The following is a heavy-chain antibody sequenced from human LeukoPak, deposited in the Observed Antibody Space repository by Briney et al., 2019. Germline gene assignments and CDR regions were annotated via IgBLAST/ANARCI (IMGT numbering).Heavy chain of an antibody. D-gene: IGHD1-26*01. CDR3: ARRWDRIRSDEYFDY. CDR1: GFSISSGHF. J-gene: IGHJ4*02. V-gene: IGHV4-38-2*01. CDR2: IGNMHRGGHGDA. Sequence: WESLSLTCSVSGFSISSGHFWAWIRQTPGKGLEWIGSIGNMHRGGHGDAYYKPSLKSRVSLSVDTSRNQFSLRLTSVTAADSAIYYCARRWDRIRSDEYFDYWGQGMLVTVSS.